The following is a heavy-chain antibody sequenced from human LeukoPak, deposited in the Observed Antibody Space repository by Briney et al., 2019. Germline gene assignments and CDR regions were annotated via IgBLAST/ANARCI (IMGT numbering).Heavy chain of an antibody. Sequence: SVKVSCKASGGTFSSYAISWVRQAPGQGLEWMGGIIPIFGTANYAQKFQGRVTITADESTSTAYMELSSLRSEDTAVYCCATPHIVVVPAAMEDYYHGMDVWGKGTTVTVSS. CDR1: GGTFSSYA. D-gene: IGHD2-2*01. V-gene: IGHV1-69*01. J-gene: IGHJ6*04. CDR3: ATPHIVVVPAAMEDYYHGMDV. CDR2: IIPIFGTA.